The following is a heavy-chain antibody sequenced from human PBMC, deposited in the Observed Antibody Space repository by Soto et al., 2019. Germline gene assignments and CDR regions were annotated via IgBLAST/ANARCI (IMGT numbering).Heavy chain of an antibody. CDR1: GFNFRNYA. CDR3: ARGGGYHDFWSASS. D-gene: IGHD3-3*01. CDR2: ISSAGGST. J-gene: IGHJ3*01. V-gene: IGHV3-64*01. Sequence: EVHLVESGGGLVQPGGSLRLSCAASGFNFRNYAMLWVRQAPGKGLEYVSAISSAGGSTYYANSVKDRFTISRDNSKNTLYLSLGNLRTENIALFYCARGGGYHDFWSASSWGQRTMVMVSS.